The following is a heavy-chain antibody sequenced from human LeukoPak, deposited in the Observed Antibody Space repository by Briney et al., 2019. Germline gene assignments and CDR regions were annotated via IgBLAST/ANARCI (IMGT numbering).Heavy chain of an antibody. J-gene: IGHJ6*02. Sequence: SQTLSLTCAISGDSVSSNSAAWNWIRQSPSRGLEWLGRTYYRSKWYNDYAVSVKSRITINPDTSKNQFSLQLNSVTPEDTAVYYCARDDITMVRGDLADYYYYYGMDVWGQGTTVTVSS. D-gene: IGHD3-10*01. V-gene: IGHV6-1*01. CDR1: GDSVSSNSAA. CDR2: TYYRSKWYN. CDR3: ARDDITMVRGDLADYYYYYGMDV.